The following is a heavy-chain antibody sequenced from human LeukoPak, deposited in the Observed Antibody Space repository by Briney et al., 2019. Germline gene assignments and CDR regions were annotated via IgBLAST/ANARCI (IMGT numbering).Heavy chain of an antibody. J-gene: IGHJ4*02. Sequence: PSETLSLTCTVSGGSISSGDYYWSWIRQPPGKGLEWIGYIYYSGSTYYNPSLKSRVTISVDTSKNQFPLKLSSVTAADTAVYYCARSPVVAATFFFDYWGQGTLVTVSS. CDR1: GGSISSGDYY. CDR3: ARSPVVAATFFFDY. CDR2: IYYSGST. D-gene: IGHD2-15*01. V-gene: IGHV4-30-4*01.